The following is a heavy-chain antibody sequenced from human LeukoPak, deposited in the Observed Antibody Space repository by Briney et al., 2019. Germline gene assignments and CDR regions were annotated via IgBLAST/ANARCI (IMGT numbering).Heavy chain of an antibody. CDR3: AKDKLRAARQELSVGNWFDP. CDR2: IRYDGSNK. CDR1: GFTFSSYG. Sequence: GGSLRLSCAASGFTFSSYGMHWVRQAPGKGLEWVAFIRYDGSNKYYADSVKGRFTISRDNSKNTLYLQMNSLRAEDTAVYYCAKDKLRAARQELSVGNWFDPWGQGTLVTVSS. V-gene: IGHV3-30*02. D-gene: IGHD6-6*01. J-gene: IGHJ5*02.